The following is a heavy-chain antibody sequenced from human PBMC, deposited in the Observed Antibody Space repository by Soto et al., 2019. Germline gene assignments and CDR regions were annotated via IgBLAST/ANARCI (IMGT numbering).Heavy chain of an antibody. CDR3: ARGDSTMAFPYY. V-gene: IGHV4-30-4*01. CDR1: VGSISIGDYY. Sequence: PSETLCLTCTVSVGSISIGDYYWTWIRQTPGRGLEYIGYINYSESTYYNPSLQSRFTISIDTFKNQFSLKLSSVTAADTAVYYCARGDSTMAFPYYWGQGTMVTVSS. J-gene: IGHJ4*02. D-gene: IGHD3-10*01. CDR2: INYSEST.